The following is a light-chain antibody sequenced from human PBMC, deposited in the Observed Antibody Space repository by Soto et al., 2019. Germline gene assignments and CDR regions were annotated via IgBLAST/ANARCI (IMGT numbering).Light chain of an antibody. V-gene: IGKV1-9*01. Sequence: SSLSASVGDRVTITCRASQGISSYLAWYQQKPGKAPKLLIYAASTLQSGVPSRFSGSGSGTDFTLTISSLQPEDFANYYCQQLNSYPLTFGGGTKVDSK. CDR3: QQLNSYPLT. CDR2: AAS. CDR1: QGISSY. J-gene: IGKJ4*01.